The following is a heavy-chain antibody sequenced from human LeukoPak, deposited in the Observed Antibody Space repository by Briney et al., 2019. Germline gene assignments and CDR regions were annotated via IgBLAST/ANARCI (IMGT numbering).Heavy chain of an antibody. V-gene: IGHV3-9*01. J-gene: IGHJ4*02. CDR3: ARDPYNYDRSGYKLDSYFDY. CDR2: LSWNSGSI. CDR1: GFTFDDFG. D-gene: IGHD3-22*01. Sequence: GGSLRLSCAASGFTFDDFGMHWVRQAPGKGLEWVSGLSWNSGSIGYADSVKGRFTISRDNAKNSLYLQMNSLRAEDTAVYYCARDPYNYDRSGYKLDSYFDYWGQGTLVTVSS.